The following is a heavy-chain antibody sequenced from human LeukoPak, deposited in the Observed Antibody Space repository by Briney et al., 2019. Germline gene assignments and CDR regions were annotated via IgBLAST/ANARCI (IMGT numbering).Heavy chain of an antibody. D-gene: IGHD3-22*01. J-gene: IGHJ3*02. CDR2: TSYDGSHK. CDR1: GFTFSSFA. Sequence: GGSLRLSCPASGFTFSSFALHWVRQAPGKGLEWVAVTSYDGSHKYYADSVKGRFTISRDNSKNTLYLQMNSLRAEDTAVYYCAVPAVVVKGDAFDIWGQGTMVTVSS. CDR3: AVPAVVVKGDAFDI. V-gene: IGHV3-30*04.